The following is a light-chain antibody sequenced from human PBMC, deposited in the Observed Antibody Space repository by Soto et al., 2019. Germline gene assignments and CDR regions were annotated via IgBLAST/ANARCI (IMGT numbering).Light chain of an antibody. Sequence: DIQMTQSPSTLSASVGDRGTITWRASQSVSTWLAWYQQKPGKAPKLLIYDASSLESGVPSRFSGSGSGTEFTLTISSLQPEDFASYYCQQYNSYSTFGQGTKVDIK. J-gene: IGKJ1*01. CDR3: QQYNSYST. CDR1: QSVSTW. V-gene: IGKV1-5*01. CDR2: DAS.